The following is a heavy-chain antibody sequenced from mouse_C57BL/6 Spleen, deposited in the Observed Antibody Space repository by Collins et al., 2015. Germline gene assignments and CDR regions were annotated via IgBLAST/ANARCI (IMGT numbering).Heavy chain of an antibody. CDR3: ARRRRGNYVPFAY. D-gene: IGHD2-1*01. V-gene: IGHV5-12-1*01. J-gene: IGHJ3*01. Sequence: STYYPDTVKGRFTISRDNAKNTLYLQMSSLKSEDTAMYYCARRRRGNYVPFAYWGQGTLVTVSA. CDR2: ST.